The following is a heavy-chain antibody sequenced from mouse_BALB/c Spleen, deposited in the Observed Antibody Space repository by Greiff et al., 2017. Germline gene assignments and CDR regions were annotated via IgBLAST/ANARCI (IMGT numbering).Heavy chain of an antibody. Sequence: QVQLKESGPGLVAPSQSLSITCTVSGFSLTSYGVHWVRQPPGKGLEWLGVIWAGGSTNYNSALMSRLSISKDNSKSQVFLKMNSLQTDDTAMYYCARDQHYYGSSYAAYWGQGTLVTVAA. J-gene: IGHJ3*01. CDR3: ARDQHYYGSSYAAY. D-gene: IGHD1-1*01. V-gene: IGHV2-9*02. CDR2: IWAGGST. CDR1: GFSLTSYG.